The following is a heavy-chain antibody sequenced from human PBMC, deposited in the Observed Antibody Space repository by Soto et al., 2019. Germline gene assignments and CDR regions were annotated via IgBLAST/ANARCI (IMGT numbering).Heavy chain of an antibody. J-gene: IGHJ3*02. D-gene: IGHD7-27*01. V-gene: IGHV3-74*01. CDR3: AKVLPNKLGDAFDI. Sequence: GGSLRLSCAASGFTFSSYWMHWVRQAPGKGLVWVSRINSDGSSTSYADSVKGRFTISRDNSKNTLYLQVNSLRAEDTAVYYCAKVLPNKLGDAFDIWGQGTMVTVSS. CDR2: INSDGSST. CDR1: GFTFSSYW.